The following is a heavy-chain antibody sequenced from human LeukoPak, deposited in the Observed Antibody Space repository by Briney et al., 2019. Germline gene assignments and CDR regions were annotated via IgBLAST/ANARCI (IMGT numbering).Heavy chain of an antibody. D-gene: IGHD6-13*01. CDR3: AKDISWAAADLEDAFDI. CDR1: GFTFSSYW. CDR2: ISGDGRNI. Sequence: GGSLRLSCVASGFTFSSYWMHWVRQDPRKGLEWVSRISGDGRNINYADSVKGRFTISRDNAKNSLYLQMNSLRAEDTALYYCAKDISWAAADLEDAFDIWGQGTMVTVSS. V-gene: IGHV3-74*01. J-gene: IGHJ3*02.